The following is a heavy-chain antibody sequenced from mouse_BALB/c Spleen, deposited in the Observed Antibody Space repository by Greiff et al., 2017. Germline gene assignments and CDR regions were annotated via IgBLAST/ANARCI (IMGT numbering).Heavy chain of an antibody. CDR2: IYPGDGDT. J-gene: IGHJ2*01. D-gene: IGHD1-1*01. CDR1: GYAFSSYW. V-gene: IGHV1-80*01. Sequence: VQLQQSGAELVRPGSSVTISCKASGYAFSSYWMNWVKQRPGQGLEWIGQIYPGDGDTNYNGKFKGKATLTADKSSSTAYMQLSSLTSEDSAVYFCARSITTVVATNYFDYWGQGTTLTVSS. CDR3: ARSITTVVATNYFDY.